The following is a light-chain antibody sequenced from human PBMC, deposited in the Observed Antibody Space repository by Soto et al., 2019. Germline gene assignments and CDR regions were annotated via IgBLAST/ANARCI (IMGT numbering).Light chain of an antibody. CDR1: QSVLYSSNNKNY. CDR3: QQYGSTPPWT. J-gene: IGKJ1*01. Sequence: DIVMTQSPDSLAVSLGERATINCKSSQSVLYSSNNKNYLAWYQQKPGQPPKELIYWASTRDSGVPDRFSGSGSGTDFTLTISSLQADDVAVYYCQQYGSTPPWTFGQGTKVEIK. CDR2: WAS. V-gene: IGKV4-1*01.